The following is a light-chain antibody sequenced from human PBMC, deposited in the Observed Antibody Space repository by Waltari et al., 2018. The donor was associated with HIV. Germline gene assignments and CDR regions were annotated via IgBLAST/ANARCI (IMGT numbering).Light chain of an antibody. J-gene: IGLJ3*02. CDR3: CSYAGSNRV. CDR2: DVN. V-gene: IGLV2-11*01. Sequence: QPFLTQPRSVSGSPGQSVTISCTGTSSDVGAYNYVSWYQQYPGEAPKILIYDVNKRPSGVPDRFSGSKSGNTASLTISGLQAEDEGDYYCCSYAGSNRVFGGGTKLTVL. CDR1: SSDVGAYNY.